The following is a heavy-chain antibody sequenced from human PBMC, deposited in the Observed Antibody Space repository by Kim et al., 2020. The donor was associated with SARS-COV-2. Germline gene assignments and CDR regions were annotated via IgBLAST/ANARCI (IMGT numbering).Heavy chain of an antibody. V-gene: IGHV3-23*01. Sequence: ADSVRGRLTISRDNSKNTLFLQMDSRRVDDTAVYYCAKDLLYVPGRGYFDSWGQGVLVTVSS. J-gene: IGHJ4*02. D-gene: IGHD3-10*01. CDR3: AKDLLYVPGRGYFDS.